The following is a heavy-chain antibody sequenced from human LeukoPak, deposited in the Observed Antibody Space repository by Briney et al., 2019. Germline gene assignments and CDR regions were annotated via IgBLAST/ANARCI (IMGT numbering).Heavy chain of an antibody. Sequence: ASVKVSCKASGYTFINYGVNWVRQAPGQGLEWMGWISAYNGNTNYAQSLQGRVTMTTDTSTSTVYMEMRSLTSDDTAVYYCARDLDQYNGRFGGFGHDFWGQGTLVTVSS. CDR2: ISAYNGNT. J-gene: IGHJ4*02. V-gene: IGHV1-18*01. D-gene: IGHD3-10*01. CDR1: GYTFINYG. CDR3: ARDLDQYNGRFGGFGHDF.